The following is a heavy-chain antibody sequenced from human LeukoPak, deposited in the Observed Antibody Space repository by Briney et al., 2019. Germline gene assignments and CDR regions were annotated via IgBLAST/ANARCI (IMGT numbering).Heavy chain of an antibody. D-gene: IGHD5-24*01. CDR2: MYTNGKS. Sequence: SETLSLTCTLSGGSISSYYWSWIRQPAGKGLEWIGRMYTNGKSDYSPSLKSRVTMSVDMSKNQVSLKLSSVTAADTAVYYCARGSREMATIFDQWGQGTLVIVSS. CDR3: ARGSREMATIFDQ. CDR1: GGSISSYY. J-gene: IGHJ4*02. V-gene: IGHV4-4*07.